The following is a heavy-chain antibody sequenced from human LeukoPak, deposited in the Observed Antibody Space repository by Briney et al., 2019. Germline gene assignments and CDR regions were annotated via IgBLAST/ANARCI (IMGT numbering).Heavy chain of an antibody. CDR3: ARFYRDSSSWSYFDY. J-gene: IGHJ4*02. CDR1: GGSISSYY. V-gene: IGHV4-59*01. Sequence: SETLSLTCTVSGGSISSYYWSWIRQPPGKGLEGIGYIYYSGSTNYNPSLKSRVTISVDTSKNQFSLKLSSVTAADTAVYYCARFYRDSSSWSYFDYWGQGTLVTVSS. D-gene: IGHD6-13*01. CDR2: IYYSGST.